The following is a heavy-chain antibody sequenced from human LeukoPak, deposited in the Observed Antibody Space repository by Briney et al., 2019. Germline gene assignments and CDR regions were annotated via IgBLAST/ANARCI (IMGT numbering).Heavy chain of an antibody. CDR1: GFTFSSYW. D-gene: IGHD3-16*01. CDR3: ARDRKDYDYVWGSYTFGEEVVDY. CDR2: IKQDGSEK. J-gene: IGHJ4*02. Sequence: GGSLRLSCAASGFTFSSYWMSWVRQAPGKGLEWVANIKQDGSEKYYVDSVKGRFTISRDNAKNSLYLQMNSLRAEDTAVYYCARDRKDYDYVWGSYTFGEEVVDYWGQGTLVTVSS. V-gene: IGHV3-7*01.